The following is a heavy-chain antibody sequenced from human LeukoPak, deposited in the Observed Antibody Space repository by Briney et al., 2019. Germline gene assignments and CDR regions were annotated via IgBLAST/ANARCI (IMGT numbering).Heavy chain of an antibody. D-gene: IGHD6-13*01. Sequence: GGSLRLSCAASGLTFTSYYMHWVRQAPGQGLEWMGIINPSGGSTSYAQKFQGRVTMTRDMSTSTVYMELSSLRSEDTAVYYCARGIAAADLNYWGQGTLVTVSS. CDR1: GLTFTSYY. V-gene: IGHV1-46*01. J-gene: IGHJ4*02. CDR2: INPSGGST. CDR3: ARGIAAADLNY.